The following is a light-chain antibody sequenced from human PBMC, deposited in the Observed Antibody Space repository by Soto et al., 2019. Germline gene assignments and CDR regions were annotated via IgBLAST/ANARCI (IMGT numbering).Light chain of an antibody. Sequence: DIQMTQSPFTLSASVGDRVTITCRASQSLSRWLAWYQQKPGKAPKLLIYDISTLESGVPSRFSGSGSGTEFTITISSLQPDDFATYYCQQYKGYCHSFGQGTKLEIK. CDR3: QQYKGYCHS. V-gene: IGKV1-5*01. CDR1: QSLSRW. J-gene: IGKJ2*03. CDR2: DIS.